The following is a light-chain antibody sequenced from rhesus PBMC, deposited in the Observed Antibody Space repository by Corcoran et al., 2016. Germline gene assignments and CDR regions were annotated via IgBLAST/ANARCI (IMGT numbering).Light chain of an antibody. J-gene: IGKJ1*01. CDR1: QSISSW. V-gene: IGKV1-22*01. CDR3: LQYSSSPRT. CDR2: KAS. Sequence: DIQMTQSPSSLSASVGDTVTITCRASQSISSWLDWYQQKLGKAPKLLIYKASSLQSGVPSRFSGSGSETDFTLPLSSLQPEDFATYYCLQYSSSPRTFGQGTKVEIK.